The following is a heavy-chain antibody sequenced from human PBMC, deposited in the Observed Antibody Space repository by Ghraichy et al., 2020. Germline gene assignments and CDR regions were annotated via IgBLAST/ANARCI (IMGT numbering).Heavy chain of an antibody. Sequence: SETLSLTCAVYGGSFSGYYWSWIRQPPGKGLEWIGEINHSGSTNYNPSLKSRVTISVDTSKNQFSLKLSSVTAADTAVYYCARPGYSSGWYRGTNWFDPWGQGTLVTVSS. CDR3: ARPGYSSGWYRGTNWFDP. D-gene: IGHD6-19*01. CDR1: GGSFSGYY. J-gene: IGHJ5*02. CDR2: INHSGST. V-gene: IGHV4-34*01.